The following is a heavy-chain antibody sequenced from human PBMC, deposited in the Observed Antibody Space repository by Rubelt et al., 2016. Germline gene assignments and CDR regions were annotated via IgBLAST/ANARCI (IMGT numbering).Heavy chain of an antibody. V-gene: IGHV3-11*01. Sequence: VQLVESGGGLVQPGGSLRLSCAASGFNFNNAWMSWVRQTPEKGLEWVAYITRDGSTTNYADSVKGRFTISRDNGKNSLYLQMNSLRADDTAVYYCAREAYRQPNYWGQGTLVTVSS. CDR2: ITRDGSTT. CDR3: AREAYRQPNY. CDR1: GFNFNNAW. D-gene: IGHD3-16*02. J-gene: IGHJ4*02.